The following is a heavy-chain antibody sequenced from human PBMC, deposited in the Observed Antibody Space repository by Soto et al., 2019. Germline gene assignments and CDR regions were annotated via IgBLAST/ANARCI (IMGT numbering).Heavy chain of an antibody. V-gene: IGHV4-61*01. D-gene: IGHD3-10*01. CDR3: AKTSSGSYSFDP. J-gene: IGHJ5*02. CDR2: IYYSGST. Sequence: KTWETLSLTCTVSCGSVSSGSYYWSWIRQPPGKGLEWIGYIYYSGSTNYNPSLKSRVTISVDTSKNQFSLKLSSVTAADTAVYYCAKTSSGSYSFDPWGQGTLVTV. CDR1: CGSVSSGSYY.